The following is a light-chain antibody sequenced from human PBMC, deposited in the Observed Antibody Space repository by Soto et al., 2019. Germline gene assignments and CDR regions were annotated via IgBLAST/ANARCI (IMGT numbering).Light chain of an antibody. Sequence: EIVLTQSPSTLSLSPGDRATLSCRANQSVRSNLAWYQQRPGQAPRLLIYGASSRATGIPDRFSGSGSGTDFTLTISRLEPEDFALYYCQQYGGSLTFGGGTKVDI. CDR3: QQYGGSLT. V-gene: IGKV3-20*01. CDR1: QSVRSN. J-gene: IGKJ4*01. CDR2: GAS.